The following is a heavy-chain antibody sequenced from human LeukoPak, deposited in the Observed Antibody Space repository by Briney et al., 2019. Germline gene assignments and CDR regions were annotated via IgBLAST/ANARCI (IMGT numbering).Heavy chain of an antibody. CDR1: GFTFSTYT. CDR3: ARRSGIAVAGAFDY. D-gene: IGHD6-19*01. Sequence: GGSLRLSCAASGFTFSTYTMNWVRQAPGKGLEWVSSISSSSSYIYYADSVKGRFTISRDNAKNSLYLQMNSLRAEDTAVYYCARRSGIAVAGAFDYWGQGTLVTVSS. V-gene: IGHV3-21*04. CDR2: ISSSSSYI. J-gene: IGHJ4*02.